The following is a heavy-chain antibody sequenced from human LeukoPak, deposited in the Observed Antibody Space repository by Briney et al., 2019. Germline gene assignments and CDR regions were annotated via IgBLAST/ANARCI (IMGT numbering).Heavy chain of an antibody. CDR2: ISYDGSNK. CDR3: ANQLTGNVYY. J-gene: IGHJ4*02. CDR1: GFSFSHYY. D-gene: IGHD1-20*01. Sequence: GGSLRLSCAASGFSFSHYYMTWIRQAPGKGLEWVAVISYDGSNKYYADSVKGRFTISRDNSKNTLYLQMNSLRAEDTAVYYCANQLTGNVYYWGQGTLVTVSS. V-gene: IGHV3-30*18.